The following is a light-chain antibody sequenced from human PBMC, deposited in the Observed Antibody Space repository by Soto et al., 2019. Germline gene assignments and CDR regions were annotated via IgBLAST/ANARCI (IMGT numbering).Light chain of an antibody. V-gene: IGLV3-21*04. J-gene: IGLJ2*01. Sequence: SYELTQPPSVSVAPGKTARITCGGNNIGSKSEHWYQQKPGQAPVLVIDYDTDRPSGIPERFSGANSGNTSTLTISRVEAGDEADYYCQVCDSSSDHPVVFGGGTKLAVL. CDR1: NIGSKS. CDR3: QVCDSSSDHPVV. CDR2: YDT.